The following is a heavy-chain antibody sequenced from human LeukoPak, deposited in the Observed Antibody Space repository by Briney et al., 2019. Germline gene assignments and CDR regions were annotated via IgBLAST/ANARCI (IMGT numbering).Heavy chain of an antibody. CDR1: GFTFSSYE. CDR2: TSSSGSTI. CDR3: ARVPTVGSGGYQFDY. V-gene: IGHV3-48*03. J-gene: IGHJ4*02. Sequence: PGGSLRLPCAASGFTFSSYEMNWVRQAPGKGLEWVSYTSSSGSTIYYADSVKGRFTISRDNAKKSLYLQMNSLRAEDTAVYYCARVPTVGSGGYQFDYWGQGTLVTVSS. D-gene: IGHD2-15*01.